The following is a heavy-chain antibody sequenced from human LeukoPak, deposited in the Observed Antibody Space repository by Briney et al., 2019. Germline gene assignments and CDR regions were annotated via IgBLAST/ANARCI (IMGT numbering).Heavy chain of an antibody. D-gene: IGHD3-16*01. Sequence: GGSLRLSCAASGFTFSTYSMNWVRQAPGKGLEWVSSISSGSDYIYYADSVKGRFTISRDNAKNSLYLQMNSLRVEDTAVYYCAKNGGPHGMDVWGQGTTVTVSS. CDR1: GFTFSTYS. CDR3: AKNGGPHGMDV. V-gene: IGHV3-21*01. J-gene: IGHJ6*02. CDR2: ISSGSDYI.